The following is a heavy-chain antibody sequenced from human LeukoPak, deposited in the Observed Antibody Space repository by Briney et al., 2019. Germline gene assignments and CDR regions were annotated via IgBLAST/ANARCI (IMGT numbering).Heavy chain of an antibody. V-gene: IGHV3-15*01. CDR3: TTGHYVWGSSCDY. CDR2: IKSKSDAGTT. CDR1: GFTFSNAW. J-gene: IGHJ4*02. D-gene: IGHD3-16*01. Sequence: GGSLRLSCAASGFTFSNAWMTWVRQAPGKGLEWVGRIKSKSDAGTTDYAAPVKGRFTISRDDSKNTLYLQMNSLKIEDTAVYYCTTGHYVWGSSCDYWGQGTLVIVSS.